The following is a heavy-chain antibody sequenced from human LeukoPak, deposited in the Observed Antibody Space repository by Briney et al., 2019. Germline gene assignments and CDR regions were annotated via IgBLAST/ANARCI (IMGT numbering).Heavy chain of an antibody. Sequence: GGSLRLSCTVSGFTVSSNSMSWVRQAPGKGLEWVAFIRYDGSDKYYVDSVKGRFTISRDNSKNTLYLQMNSLRAEDTAVYYCARGSKWFGELIRRGEYYFDYWGQGTLVTVSS. CDR2: IRYDGSDK. V-gene: IGHV3-30*02. CDR3: ARGSKWFGELIRRGEYYFDY. CDR1: GFTVSSNS. D-gene: IGHD3-10*01. J-gene: IGHJ4*02.